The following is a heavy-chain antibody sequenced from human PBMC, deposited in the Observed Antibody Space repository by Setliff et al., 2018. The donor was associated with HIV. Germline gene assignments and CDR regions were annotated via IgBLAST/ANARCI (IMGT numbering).Heavy chain of an antibody. CDR3: ARETYYCDNPQYYYYYMDV. Sequence: SLTCTVSGGSISSGSYYWSWIRQPAGKGLEWIGRIYTSGSTNYNPSLKSRVTISVDTSKNQFSLKLRSVTAADTAVYYCARETYYCDNPQYYYYYMDVWGKGTTVTVSS. D-gene: IGHD3-22*01. CDR2: IYTSGST. CDR1: GGSISSGSYY. V-gene: IGHV4-61*02. J-gene: IGHJ6*03.